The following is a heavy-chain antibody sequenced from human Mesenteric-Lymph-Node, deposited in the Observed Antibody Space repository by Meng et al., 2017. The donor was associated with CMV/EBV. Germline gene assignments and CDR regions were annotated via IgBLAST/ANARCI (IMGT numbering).Heavy chain of an antibody. CDR2: SYYSGTT. Sequence: SETLSLTCTVSGGSVNSGSYYWSWIRQPPGKGLEWIGYSYYSGTTDYNRSLKSRVTISVDTSKNQFSLKLKSLTAADTAVDFCARGSGYDWNTMDVWGQGTTVTVSS. J-gene: IGHJ6*02. CDR1: GGSVNSGSYY. CDR3: ARGSGYDWNTMDV. V-gene: IGHV4-61*01. D-gene: IGHD5-12*01.